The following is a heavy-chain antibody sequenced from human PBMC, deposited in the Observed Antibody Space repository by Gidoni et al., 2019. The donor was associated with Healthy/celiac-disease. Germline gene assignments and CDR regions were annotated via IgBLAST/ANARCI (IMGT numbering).Heavy chain of an antibody. CDR1: GFPFSSYA. Sequence: EVQLVESGGGLVQPGGSLRLSCSASGFPFSSYAMHWVRQAPGKGLEYVSAISSNGGSTYYADSVKGRFTISRDNSKNTLYLQMSSLRAEDTAVYYCVKEYSSQGTRSFDYWGQGTLVTVSS. CDR2: ISSNGGST. J-gene: IGHJ4*02. CDR3: VKEYSSQGTRSFDY. V-gene: IGHV3-64D*06. D-gene: IGHD6-13*01.